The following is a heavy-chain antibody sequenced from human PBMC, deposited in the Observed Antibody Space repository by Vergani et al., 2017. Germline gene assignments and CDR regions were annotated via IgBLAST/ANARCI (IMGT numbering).Heavy chain of an antibody. CDR2: IYYSGST. Sequence: QVQLQESGPGLVKPSETLSLTCTVSGCSVSSGSYYWSWIRQPPGKGLEWIGYIYYSGSTNYNPSLKSRVTISVDTSKNQFFLKLSAVTAANTAVYYCARDHGEFNNWFDPWGQGTLVIVSS. CDR1: GCSVSSGSYY. CDR3: ARDHGEFNNWFDP. J-gene: IGHJ5*02. D-gene: IGHD3-10*01. V-gene: IGHV4-61*01.